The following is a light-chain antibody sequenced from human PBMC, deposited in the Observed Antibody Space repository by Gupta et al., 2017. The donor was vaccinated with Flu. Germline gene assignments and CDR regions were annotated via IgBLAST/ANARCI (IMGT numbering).Light chain of an antibody. Sequence: EIVLTQSPGTLSFSPGERATLSCRASQSITRNYLAWYQQKPGQPPRVLIHGASTRAAGIPDRFSGSGSGTDFTLTISGLEPEDFAVYYCQQYGSSPPITFGQGTRLDI. J-gene: IGKJ5*01. CDR1: QSITRNY. V-gene: IGKV3-20*01. CDR3: QQYGSSPPIT. CDR2: GAS.